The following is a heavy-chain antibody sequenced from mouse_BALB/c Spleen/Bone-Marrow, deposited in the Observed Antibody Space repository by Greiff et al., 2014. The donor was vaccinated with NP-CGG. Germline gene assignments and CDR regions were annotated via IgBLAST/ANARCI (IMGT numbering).Heavy chain of an antibody. CDR3: ARDHFDY. J-gene: IGHJ2*01. CDR1: GYTFSSYW. Sequence: QVQLKHSGAELMKPGASVKISCKATGYTFSSYWIEWIKQRPGHGLEWIGEILPGSVTTNYNGRFKGKATFTADTSSNTAYMQLSSLTSEDSAVYYCARDHFDYWGPGTTLTVSS. CDR2: ILPGSVTT. V-gene: IGHV1-9*01.